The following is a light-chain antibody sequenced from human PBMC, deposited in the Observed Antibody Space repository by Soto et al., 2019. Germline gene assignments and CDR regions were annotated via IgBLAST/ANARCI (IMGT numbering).Light chain of an antibody. Sequence: ENVLTQSPGTLSLSPGERATLSCRASQRVSSYLAWYQKKPGQPPRLLIYGAYNRPTGIPDRFTGSGSGTDFTLTISGLQPEDFAVYYCQQYGTSPRTFGQGTKVEIK. J-gene: IGKJ2*01. V-gene: IGKV3-20*01. CDR2: GAY. CDR3: QQYGTSPRT. CDR1: QRVSSY.